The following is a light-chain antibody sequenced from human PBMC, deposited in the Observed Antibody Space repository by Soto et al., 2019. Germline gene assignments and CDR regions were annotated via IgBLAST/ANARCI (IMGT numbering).Light chain of an antibody. CDR1: HSVSCSY. CDR2: GAS. CDR3: QQYGSSLYT. V-gene: IGKV3-20*01. Sequence: EIGVAQSPGTLSLSPWERATRSSMASHSVSCSYLAWYQQKPGQAPRLLIYGASSRATGIPDRFSGSVSGTDFTLTISRLEPADFAVYYCQQYGSSLYTFGQGTKLEIK. J-gene: IGKJ2*01.